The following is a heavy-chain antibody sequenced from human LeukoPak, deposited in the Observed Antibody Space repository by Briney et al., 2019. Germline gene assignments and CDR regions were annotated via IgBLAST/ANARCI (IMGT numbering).Heavy chain of an antibody. J-gene: IGHJ5*02. Sequence: SETLSLTCTVSGGSIGSYYWSWIRQPPGKGLEWIGYIYYSGSTNYNPSLKSRVTISVDTSKNQFSLKLSSVTAADTAVYYCARGPYDFWSGYYTLPFDPWGQGTLVTVSS. CDR1: GGSIGSYY. V-gene: IGHV4-59*01. CDR2: IYYSGST. CDR3: ARGPYDFWSGYYTLPFDP. D-gene: IGHD3-3*01.